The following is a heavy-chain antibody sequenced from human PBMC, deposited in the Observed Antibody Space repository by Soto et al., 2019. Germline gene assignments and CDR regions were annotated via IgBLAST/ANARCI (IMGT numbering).Heavy chain of an antibody. CDR3: ARVGDYYDSSGYYLYYFAY. V-gene: IGHV4-31*03. D-gene: IGHD3-22*01. J-gene: IGHJ4*02. CDR2: IYYSGST. CDR1: GGSISSGGYY. Sequence: SETLSLTCTVSGGSISSGGYYWSWIRQHPGKGLEWIGYIYYSGSTYYNPSLKSRVTISVDTSKNQFSLKLSSVTAADTAVYYCARVGDYYDSSGYYLYYFAYWGQGTLVTVSS.